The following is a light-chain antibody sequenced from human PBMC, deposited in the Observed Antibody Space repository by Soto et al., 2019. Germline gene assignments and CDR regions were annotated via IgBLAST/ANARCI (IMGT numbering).Light chain of an antibody. CDR2: GAS. CDR3: QQYNNWPPPT. Sequence: EIVMTQSPATLSVSPGERATLSCRASQSVSSNLAWYQQKPGQAPRRLIYGASTRATGIPARFSGSGSGTEFTLTISSLQSEDFAVYYCQQYNNWPPPTFGQGTKVEIK. J-gene: IGKJ1*01. CDR1: QSVSSN. V-gene: IGKV3-15*01.